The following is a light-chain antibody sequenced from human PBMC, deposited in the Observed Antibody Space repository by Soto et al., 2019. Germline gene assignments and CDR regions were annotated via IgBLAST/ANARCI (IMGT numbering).Light chain of an antibody. V-gene: IGLV2-11*01. CDR2: AVS. CDR1: NSDVGGYNF. J-gene: IGLJ1*01. CDR3: CSYTTSSNYV. Sequence: QSALTQPRSVSGSPGQSVTISCTGTNSDVGGYNFVSWYQQLPGKAPKLMISAVSQRPSGVPDRFSGSKSGNTASLTISGLQADDEADYFCCSYTTSSNYVFGTGTKVTVL.